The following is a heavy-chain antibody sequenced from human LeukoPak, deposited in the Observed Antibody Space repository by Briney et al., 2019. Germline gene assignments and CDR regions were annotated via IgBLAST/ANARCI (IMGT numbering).Heavy chain of an antibody. CDR2: ISYSGST. Sequence: SETLSLTCTVSGDSIRSDYWSWIRLPPGKGLEWIGYISYSGSTNYNPSLKSRVTMSLDTSKNHFSLKLSSVTAADTAVYYCARDRGGNSPFFDYWGQGTLVTVSS. CDR3: ARDRGGNSPFFDY. J-gene: IGHJ4*02. D-gene: IGHD4-23*01. CDR1: GDSIRSDY. V-gene: IGHV4-59*01.